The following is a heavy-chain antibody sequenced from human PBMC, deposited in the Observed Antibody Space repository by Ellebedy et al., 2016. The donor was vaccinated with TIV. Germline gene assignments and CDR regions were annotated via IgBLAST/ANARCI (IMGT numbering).Heavy chain of an antibody. CDR3: TREKDYGVSPDGMDV. CDR1: GFTFSSYD. D-gene: IGHD4-17*01. J-gene: IGHJ6*02. Sequence: GGSLRLSXAASGFTFSSYDMHWVRQATGKGLEWVSAIGTAGDTYYPGFVKGRFTISRENAKNSLYLQMNSLRAGDTAVYYCTREKDYGVSPDGMDVWGQGTTVTVSS. V-gene: IGHV3-13*04. CDR2: IGTAGDT.